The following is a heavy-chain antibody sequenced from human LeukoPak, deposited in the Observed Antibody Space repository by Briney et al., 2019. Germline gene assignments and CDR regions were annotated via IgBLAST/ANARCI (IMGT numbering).Heavy chain of an antibody. Sequence: GASVKVSCKASGYTFTGYYMHWVRRAPGQGLEWMGWINPNSGGTNYAQKFQGRVTMTRDTSISTAYMELSRLRSDDTAVYYCARPHAAAGTYYYYGMDVWGQGTTVTVSS. V-gene: IGHV1-2*02. J-gene: IGHJ6*02. D-gene: IGHD6-13*01. CDR1: GYTFTGYY. CDR3: ARPHAAAGTYYYYGMDV. CDR2: INPNSGGT.